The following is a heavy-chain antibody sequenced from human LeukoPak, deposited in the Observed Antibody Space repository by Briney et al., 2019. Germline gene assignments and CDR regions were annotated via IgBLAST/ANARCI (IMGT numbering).Heavy chain of an antibody. D-gene: IGHD3-10*01. V-gene: IGHV4-59*08. CDR2: IYYSGST. Sequence: PSQTLSLTCTVSGGSISSYYWGWIRQPPGKGLEWIGYIYYSGSTNYNPSLKSRVTISVDTSKNQFSLNLNSVTAADTAVYYCATTNITMVRVFDYWGQGTLVTVSS. CDR1: GGSISSYY. CDR3: ATTNITMVRVFDY. J-gene: IGHJ4*02.